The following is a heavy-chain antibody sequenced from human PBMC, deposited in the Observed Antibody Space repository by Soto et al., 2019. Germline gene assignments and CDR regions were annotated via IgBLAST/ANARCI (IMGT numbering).Heavy chain of an antibody. Sequence: SETLSLTCAVYGGSFSGYYWSWIRQPPGKGLEWIGEINHSGSTNYNPSLKSRVTISVDTSKNQFSLKLSSVTAADTAVYYCAREGGATPETSSSWRKSFDIWGQGTMVTVSS. CDR1: GGSFSGYY. J-gene: IGHJ3*02. V-gene: IGHV4-34*01. D-gene: IGHD1-26*01. CDR2: INHSGST. CDR3: AREGGATPETSSSWRKSFDI.